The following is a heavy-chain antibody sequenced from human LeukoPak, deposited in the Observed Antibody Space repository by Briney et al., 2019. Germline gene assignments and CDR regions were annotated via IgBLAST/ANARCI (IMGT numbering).Heavy chain of an antibody. CDR2: INPSGGST. CDR3: ARDKDYGDYESYYFDY. J-gene: IGHJ4*02. CDR1: GYTFTSYY. D-gene: IGHD4-17*01. V-gene: IGHV1-46*01. Sequence: ASVKVPCKASGYTFTSYYMHWVRQAPGQGLEWMGIINPSGGSTSYAQKFQGRVTMTRDTSTSTVYMELSSLRSEDTAVYYCARDKDYGDYESYYFDYWGQGTLVTVSS.